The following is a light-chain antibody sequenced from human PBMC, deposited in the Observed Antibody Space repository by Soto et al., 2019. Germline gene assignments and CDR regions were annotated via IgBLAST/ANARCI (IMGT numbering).Light chain of an antibody. Sequence: DIQMTQSPSSLSASVGDRVTITCRPSQSINSYLNWYQQKPGKAPKPLIYAATSLQSGVPSRFSGNESGTDFTLTISSLRPEDFATYYCQQTYSTPTFGQGTRLEIK. V-gene: IGKV1-39*01. CDR2: AAT. CDR3: QQTYSTPT. J-gene: IGKJ2*01. CDR1: QSINSY.